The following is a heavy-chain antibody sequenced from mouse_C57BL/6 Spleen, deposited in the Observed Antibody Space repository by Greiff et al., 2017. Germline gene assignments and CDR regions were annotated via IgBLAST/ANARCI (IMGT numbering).Heavy chain of an antibody. CDR2: IHPNSGST. CDR1: GYTFTSYW. V-gene: IGHV1-64*01. Sequence: QVQLQQPGAELVKPGASVKLSCKASGYTFTSYWMHWVKQRPGQGLEWIGMIHPNSGSTNYNEKFKSKATLTVEKSSSTAYMQLSSLTSEDSAVYYCARQGTGYFDYWGQGTTLTVSS. D-gene: IGHD3-3*01. CDR3: ARQGTGYFDY. J-gene: IGHJ2*01.